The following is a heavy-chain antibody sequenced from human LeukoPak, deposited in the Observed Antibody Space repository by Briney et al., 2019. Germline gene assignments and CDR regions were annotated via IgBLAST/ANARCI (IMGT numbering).Heavy chain of an antibody. CDR3: ARESAYDSSRHGWFDP. V-gene: IGHV4-39*07. CDR1: GGSISSSSYY. D-gene: IGHD3-3*01. J-gene: IGHJ5*02. Sequence: SETLSLTCTVSGGSISSSSYYWGWIRQPPGNGLEWIGSIYYSGSTYYNPSLKSRVTISVDTSKNQFSLKLSSVTAADTAVYYCARESAYDSSRHGWFDPWGQGTLVTVSS. CDR2: IYYSGST.